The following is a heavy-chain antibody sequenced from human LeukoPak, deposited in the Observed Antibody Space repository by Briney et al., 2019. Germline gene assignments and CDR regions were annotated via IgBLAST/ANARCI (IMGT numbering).Heavy chain of an antibody. V-gene: IGHV4-38-2*02. CDR3: ARDPNWDSWFDP. D-gene: IGHD1-26*01. CDR1: GYSLCSAYY. J-gene: IGHJ5*02. CDR2: ISHNGNA. Sequence: SETLSLTCAVSGYSLCSAYYWVWIRQPPGKGLEWLGTISHNGNAYYIPSLKSRLTMSVETAKNQFSLNLNSVTAADTAVYFCARDPNWDSWFDPWGQGVLVTVSS.